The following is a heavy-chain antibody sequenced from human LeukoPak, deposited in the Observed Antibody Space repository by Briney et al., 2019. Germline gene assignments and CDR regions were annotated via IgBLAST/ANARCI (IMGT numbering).Heavy chain of an antibody. CDR2: IYYSGST. Sequence: SETLSLTCSVSGGSISGYYWSWIRQPPGKGLEWIGYIYYSGSTNYNPSLKSRVTISVDTSKNQFSLKLSSVTAADTAVYYCARHSPGSSGYYYWYWYFDLWGRGTLVTVSS. CDR1: GGSISGYY. J-gene: IGHJ2*01. V-gene: IGHV4-59*08. D-gene: IGHD3-22*01. CDR3: ARHSPGSSGYYYWYWYFDL.